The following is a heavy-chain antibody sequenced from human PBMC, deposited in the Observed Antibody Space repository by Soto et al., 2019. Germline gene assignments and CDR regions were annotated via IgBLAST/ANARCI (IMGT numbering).Heavy chain of an antibody. Sequence: QVQLVESGGGVVQPGRSLTLSCGASGFTFSAYVLHWVRQAPGRGLEWVAVTSSDEGLKFYAASVRGGFTISRENSKSTRFLQRSCLRPDDTGGYYCVKDPVVSAPEYFFYWGRGTLGTVSS. V-gene: IGHV3-30*04. CDR3: VKDPVVSAPEYFFY. CDR1: GFTFSAYV. J-gene: IGHJ4*02. CDR2: TSSDEGLK. D-gene: IGHD2-2*01.